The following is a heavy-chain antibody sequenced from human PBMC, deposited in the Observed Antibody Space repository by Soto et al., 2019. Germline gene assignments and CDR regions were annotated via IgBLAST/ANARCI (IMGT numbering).Heavy chain of an antibody. V-gene: IGHV3-48*02. J-gene: IGHJ6*02. D-gene: IGHD3-3*01. Sequence: GGSLRLSCAASGFTFGIYTMSWVRQAPGKGLEWVSYISTDGETTYADSVKGRFTISRDTAKNSLYLQMHSLRDEDTAVYYCTRETLWTPDVWGQGTTVTVSS. CDR3: TRETLWTPDV. CDR1: GFTFGIYT. CDR2: ISTDGETT.